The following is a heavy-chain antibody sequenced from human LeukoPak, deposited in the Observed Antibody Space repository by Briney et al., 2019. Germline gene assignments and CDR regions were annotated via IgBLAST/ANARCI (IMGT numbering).Heavy chain of an antibody. D-gene: IGHD3-22*01. CDR1: GFTFSSYA. CDR3: TRDRYYDAFDY. CDR2: IDGSGRRT. Sequence: PGGSLRLSCAVSGFTFSSYAMTWVRQAPGKGPEWVSSIDGSGRRTYYADSVKGRFTISRDNSKNTLFLQMNSLRVDDTAVYYCTRDRYYDAFDYWGPGTLITVSS. J-gene: IGHJ4*02. V-gene: IGHV3-23*01.